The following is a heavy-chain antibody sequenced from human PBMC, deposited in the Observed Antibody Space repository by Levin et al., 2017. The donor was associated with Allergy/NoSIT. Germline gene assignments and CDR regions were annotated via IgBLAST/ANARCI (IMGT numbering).Heavy chain of an antibody. V-gene: IGHV3-74*01. J-gene: IGHJ4*02. CDR1: GFTLSSHW. CDR2: ISGDGTRT. Sequence: GGSLRLSCAASGFTLSSHWMHWVRQAPGKGLVWVSRISGDGTRTSYADSVRGRFTISRDNAKNTLYLQINSLRVEDTAVYFWTRRTREVWFGDDDYFDHWGQGILVSVSS. D-gene: IGHD3-10*01. CDR3: TRRTREVWFGDDDYFDH.